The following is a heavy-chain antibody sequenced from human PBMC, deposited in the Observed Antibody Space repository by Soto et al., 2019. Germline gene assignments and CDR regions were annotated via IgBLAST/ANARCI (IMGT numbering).Heavy chain of an antibody. CDR2: MNPNSGNT. V-gene: IGHV1-8*01. CDR1: GYTFTSYD. Sequence: ASVKVSCKASGYTFTSYDINWVRQATGQGLEWMGWMNPNSGNTGYAQKFQGRVTMTRNTSISTAYMELSSLRSEDTAVYYCARARPTTVTTRDFGFDPWGQGTLVTVSS. CDR3: ARARPTTVTTRDFGFDP. J-gene: IGHJ5*02. D-gene: IGHD4-17*01.